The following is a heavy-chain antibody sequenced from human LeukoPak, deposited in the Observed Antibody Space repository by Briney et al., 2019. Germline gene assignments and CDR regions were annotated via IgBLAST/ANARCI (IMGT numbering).Heavy chain of an antibody. CDR2: INPNSGGT. CDR1: GYTFTGYY. Sequence: ASVKVSCKASGYTFTGYYIHWVRQAPGQGLEWMGWINPNSGGTNYAQRVQGRVTMTRDTSISTAYMEMSRLRSDHTAVYYRAREQRELGTSDYRGQGTLVTVSS. CDR3: AREQRELGTSDY. J-gene: IGHJ4*02. V-gene: IGHV1-2*02. D-gene: IGHD7-27*01.